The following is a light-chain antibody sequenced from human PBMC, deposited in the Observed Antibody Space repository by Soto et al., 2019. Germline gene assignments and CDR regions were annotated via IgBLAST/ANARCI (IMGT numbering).Light chain of an antibody. J-gene: IGKJ4*01. CDR2: AAS. V-gene: IGKV1-39*01. CDR1: QSISSY. CDR3: QQSDST. Sequence: DIQMTQSPSSLSASVGDRVTITCRASQSISSYLNWSQQKPGKAPKLLIYAASSLQSGVPSRFSGSGSGTDFTLTIRSLEPEDFATYYCQQSDSTFGGGTKVEI.